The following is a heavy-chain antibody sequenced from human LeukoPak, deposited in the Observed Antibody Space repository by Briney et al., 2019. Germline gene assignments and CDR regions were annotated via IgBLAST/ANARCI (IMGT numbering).Heavy chain of an antibody. CDR3: ARQGSAYYFDF. V-gene: IGHV4-34*01. CDR2: INHSGSI. Sequence: PSETLSLTCTVYGGSFSGYYWSWIRQPPGRGLEWIGEINHSGSINYNPSLKSRVTISVDTSEKQFSLQLNSVTAADTAVYYCARQGSAYYFDFWGQGLLVTVSS. D-gene: IGHD2-15*01. CDR1: GGSFSGYY. J-gene: IGHJ4*02.